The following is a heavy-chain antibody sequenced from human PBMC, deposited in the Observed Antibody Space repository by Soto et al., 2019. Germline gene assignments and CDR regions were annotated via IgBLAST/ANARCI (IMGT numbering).Heavy chain of an antibody. CDR2: IFYSGST. CDR3: ARDLLGYCSGNSCYDYYGMDV. Sequence: PSETLSLTCTVSGGSITSYYWSWIRQPPGKRLERIRYIFYSGSTNYNPSLKSRVTISVDTSKNQFSLNLSSVTAADTAVYYCARDLLGYCSGNSCYDYYGMDVWGQGTTVTVSS. J-gene: IGHJ6*02. D-gene: IGHD2-15*01. CDR1: GGSITSYY. V-gene: IGHV4-59*01.